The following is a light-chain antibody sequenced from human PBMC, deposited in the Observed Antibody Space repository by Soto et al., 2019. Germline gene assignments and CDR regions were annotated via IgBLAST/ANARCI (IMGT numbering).Light chain of an antibody. CDR3: QQYHNLWT. Sequence: EIVLTQSPGTLSVSPGARATLSCRASHYVYSNVAWFQQRPGQAPRLLIYRASTRATGTPARFSGSGSGTEFTLTITSLQSEDFALYYCQQYHNLWTFGQGTKVDIK. V-gene: IGKV3-15*01. J-gene: IGKJ1*01. CDR1: HYVYSN. CDR2: RAS.